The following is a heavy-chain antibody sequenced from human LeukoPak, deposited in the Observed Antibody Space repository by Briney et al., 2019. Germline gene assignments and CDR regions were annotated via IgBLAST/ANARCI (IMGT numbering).Heavy chain of an antibody. J-gene: IGHJ2*01. CDR1: GFTFSSYA. V-gene: IGHV3-23*01. D-gene: IGHD4-17*01. CDR3: ATLYGDYNWYFDL. CDR2: ISGSGGST. Sequence: GGSLRLSCAASGFTFSSYAMSWVRQAPGKGLEWVSAISGSGGSTYYADSVKGRFTISRDNSKNTLYLQMNSLRAEHTAVYYCATLYGDYNWYFDLWGRAPWSLSPQ.